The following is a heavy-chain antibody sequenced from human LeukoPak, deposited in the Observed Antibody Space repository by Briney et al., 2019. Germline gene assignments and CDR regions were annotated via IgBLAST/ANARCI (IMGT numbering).Heavy chain of an antibody. D-gene: IGHD6-19*01. J-gene: IGHJ4*02. Sequence: GGSLRLSCAASGFTFRNSWMNWVRQAPGKGLVWVSRINSDGTTTTYADSVKGRFTISRDNSKNTLYLQMNSLRAEDTAVYYCARGAGIAVAGEVFDYWGQGTLVTVSS. CDR1: GFTFRNSW. V-gene: IGHV3-74*01. CDR2: INSDGTTT. CDR3: ARGAGIAVAGEVFDY.